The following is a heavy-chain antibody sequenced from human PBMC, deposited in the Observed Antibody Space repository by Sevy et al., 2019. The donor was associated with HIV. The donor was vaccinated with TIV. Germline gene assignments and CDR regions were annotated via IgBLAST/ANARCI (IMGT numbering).Heavy chain of an antibody. CDR3: ARSSKIVTISAFDI. CDR2: IYSGGST. D-gene: IGHD4-17*01. J-gene: IGHJ3*02. CDR1: GFTVSSNY. V-gene: IGHV3-53*01. Sequence: GGSLRLSCAASGFTVSSNYMSWVRQAPGKGLEWVSVIYSGGSTYYADSVKGRFTISRDNSKNTLYLQMNSLRAEDTAVYYCARSSKIVTISAFDIWGQGTMVTVSS.